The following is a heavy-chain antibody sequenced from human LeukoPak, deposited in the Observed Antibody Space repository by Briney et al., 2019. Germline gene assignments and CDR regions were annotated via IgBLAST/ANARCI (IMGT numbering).Heavy chain of an antibody. CDR2: ISGSGGNT. CDR1: GFTFSSHG. J-gene: IGHJ4*02. V-gene: IGHV3-23*01. D-gene: IGHD3-10*01. Sequence: GETLRLSCAASGFTFSSHGMNWVRQAPGKGLEWVSGISGSGGNTYYADSVKGRFTISRDNSKNTLYLQMNSLRAEDTAVYYCARKSTSGNYPLDYWGQGTLVTVSS. CDR3: ARKSTSGNYPLDY.